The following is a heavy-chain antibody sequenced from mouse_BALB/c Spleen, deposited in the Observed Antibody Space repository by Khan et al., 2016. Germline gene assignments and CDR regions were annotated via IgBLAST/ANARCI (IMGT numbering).Heavy chain of an antibody. CDR2: IYPGNVNT. V-gene: IGHV1S56*01. Sequence: QVQLQQSGPELVKPGASVRISCKASAYTFTSYYIHWVKQRPGQGLEWIGWIYPGNVNTKYNEKFKGKATLTADKSSSTAYMQLSSLTSEDSAVYFCARGDDFDYWGQGTTLTVSS. J-gene: IGHJ2*01. CDR1: AYTFTSYY. CDR3: ARGDDFDY.